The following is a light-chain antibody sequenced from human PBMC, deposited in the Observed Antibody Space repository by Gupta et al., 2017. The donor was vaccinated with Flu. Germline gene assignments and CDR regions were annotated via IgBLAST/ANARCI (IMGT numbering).Light chain of an antibody. CDR3: KQDKGSSWA. Sequence: VTRGQPATNSRRYRRRLVRNKGNTYLHWFQQRPGQSPRRLIYRVSNRESGVPDRFSGRGSDTDFTLTISSVEADDVGVYYCKQDKGSSWAFGQGTKVEIK. CDR1: RRLVRNKGNTY. V-gene: IGKV2-30*02. J-gene: IGKJ1*01. CDR2: RVS.